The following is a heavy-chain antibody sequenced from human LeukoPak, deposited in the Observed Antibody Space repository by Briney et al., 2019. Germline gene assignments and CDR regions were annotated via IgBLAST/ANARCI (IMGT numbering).Heavy chain of an antibody. CDR2: ISSSSSYI. D-gene: IGHD2-21*02. J-gene: IGHJ3*02. V-gene: IGHV3-21*01. CDR1: GFTFSSYS. CDR3: ARVGEVTTPPDDAFDI. Sequence: GGSLRLSCAASGFTFSSYSMNWVRQAPGKGLEWVSSISSSSSYIYCADSVKGRFTISRDNAKNSLYLQMNSLRAEDTAVYYCARVGEVTTPPDDAFDIWGQGTMVTVSS.